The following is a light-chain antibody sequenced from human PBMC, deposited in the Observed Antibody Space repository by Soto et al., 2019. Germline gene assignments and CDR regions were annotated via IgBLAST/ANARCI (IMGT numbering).Light chain of an antibody. Sequence: DIRMTQSPSSLSASLGDRVTMTSQASQDISNYLNWYQQKPGKAPKLLIYDASNLETGAPSRFSGGGSGTDFTFTISSLQPEDIGIYYCQQYDNLSITFGQGTRLEIK. CDR3: QQYDNLSIT. CDR1: QDISNY. V-gene: IGKV1-33*01. J-gene: IGKJ5*01. CDR2: DAS.